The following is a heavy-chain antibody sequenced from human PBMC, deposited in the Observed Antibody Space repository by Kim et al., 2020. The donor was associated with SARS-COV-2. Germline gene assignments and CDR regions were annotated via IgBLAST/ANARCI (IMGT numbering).Heavy chain of an antibody. CDR1: GGSFSGYY. Sequence: SETLSLTCAVYGGSFSGYYWSWIRQPPGKGLEWIGEINHSGSIKYNLSLKSRVTISVDTSKNQFSLKLSSVTAADTAVYYCASGRRYTIFGVVIAYNWF. CDR2: INHSGSI. CDR3: ASGRRYTIFGVVIAYNWF. J-gene: IGHJ5*01. V-gene: IGHV4-34*01. D-gene: IGHD3-3*01.